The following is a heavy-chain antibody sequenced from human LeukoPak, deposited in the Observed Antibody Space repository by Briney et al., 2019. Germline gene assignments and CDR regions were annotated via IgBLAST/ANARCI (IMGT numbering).Heavy chain of an antibody. J-gene: IGHJ4*02. D-gene: IGHD4-17*01. CDR1: GFTFSSYD. CDR3: ARGGYGDYVGY. CDR2: IGTAGDT. V-gene: IGHV3-13*03. Sequence: GGSLRLSCAACGFTFSSYDMHWVRQATGKGLEWVSAIGTAGDTYYPGSVKGQFTISRENAKNSLYFQMNSLRAEDTAVYYCARGGYGDYVGYWGQGTLVTVSS.